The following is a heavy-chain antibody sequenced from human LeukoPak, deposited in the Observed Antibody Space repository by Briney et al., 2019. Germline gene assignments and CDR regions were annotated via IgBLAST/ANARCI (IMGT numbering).Heavy chain of an antibody. J-gene: IGHJ4*02. CDR1: GDIVSSNSAA. Sequence: SQTLSLTCAISGDIVSSNSAAWNWIRQSPSRGLEWLGRTYYRSKWYYDYAVAVRSRISINPDTSKNQFSLQLSSVTPEDTAVYYCARDPVGGSTIFDYWGQGTLVTVSS. V-gene: IGHV6-1*01. CDR2: TYYRSKWYY. CDR3: ARDPVGGSTIFDY. D-gene: IGHD1-26*01.